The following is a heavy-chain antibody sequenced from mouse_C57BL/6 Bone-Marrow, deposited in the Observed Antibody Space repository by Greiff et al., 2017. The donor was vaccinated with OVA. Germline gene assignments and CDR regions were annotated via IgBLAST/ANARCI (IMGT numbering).Heavy chain of an antibody. CDR1: GYAFSSSW. CDR2: IYPGDGDT. Sequence: VKLVESGPELVKPGASVKISCKASGYAFSSSWMNWVKQRPGKGLEWIGRIYPGDGDTNYNGKFKGKATLTADKSSSTAYMQLSSLTSEDSAVYFCARGQLRLRPPFDYWGQGTTLTVSS. D-gene: IGHD3-2*02. J-gene: IGHJ2*01. CDR3: ARGQLRLRPPFDY. V-gene: IGHV1-82*01.